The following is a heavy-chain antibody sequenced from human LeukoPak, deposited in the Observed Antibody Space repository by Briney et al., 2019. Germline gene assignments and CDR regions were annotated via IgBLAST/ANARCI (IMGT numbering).Heavy chain of an antibody. V-gene: IGHV3-48*01. J-gene: IGHJ4*02. CDR1: GFTFSNYN. Sequence: RGSLRLSCAASGFTFSNYNIIWVRQAPGKGLEWVSYISSSSSTIYYADSVEGRFTISRDNAKNSLYLQMNSLRAEDTAVYYCARVSLVGTPTRWGYFDYWGQGTQVTVSS. CDR2: ISSSSSTI. CDR3: ARVSLVGTPTRWGYFDY. D-gene: IGHD1-1*01.